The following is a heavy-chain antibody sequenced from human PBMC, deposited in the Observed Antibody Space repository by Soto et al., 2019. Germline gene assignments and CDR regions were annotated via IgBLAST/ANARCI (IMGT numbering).Heavy chain of an antibody. D-gene: IGHD2-21*01. CDR2: IYHSGST. Sequence: SETLSLTCAVSGYSISSGYYWGWIRQPPGKGLEWIGSIYHSGSTYYNPSLKSRVTISVDTSKNQFSLKLSSVTAADTAVYYCAREWGDGYAFDYWGQGTLVTVS. V-gene: IGHV4-38-2*02. CDR3: AREWGDGYAFDY. CDR1: GYSISSGYY. J-gene: IGHJ4*02.